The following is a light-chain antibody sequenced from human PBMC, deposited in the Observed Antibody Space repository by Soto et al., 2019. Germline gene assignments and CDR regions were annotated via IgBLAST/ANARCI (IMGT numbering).Light chain of an antibody. V-gene: IGKV2-30*02. CDR2: EVS. J-gene: IGKJ1*01. Sequence: DVVMTQSPLSLPVTLGQPASISCRSSQSLIHSDGSTYLNWFQQRPGQSPRRLIHEVSDRDSGVPDRFSGSGSGTDFTLKISRVEAEDVGVYYCMQGTHWPWTFGQGTEVEIK. CDR3: MQGTHWPWT. CDR1: QSLIHSDGSTY.